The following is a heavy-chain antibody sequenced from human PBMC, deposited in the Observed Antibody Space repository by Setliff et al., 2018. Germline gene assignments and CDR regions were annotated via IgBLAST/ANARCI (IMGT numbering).Heavy chain of an antibody. V-gene: IGHV5-51*01. CDR2: IYPGDSDT. CDR3: ARRTAAHDWFDP. CDR1: GYSFTTNW. J-gene: IGHJ5*02. D-gene: IGHD2-15*01. Sequence: GESLKISCKASGYSFTTNWLGWVRQMPGKGLEWMGIIYPGDSDTIYSPSLQGQVTISADKTLSTAYLQWSSLKASDTAIYYCARRTAAHDWFDPWGQGTLVTVSS.